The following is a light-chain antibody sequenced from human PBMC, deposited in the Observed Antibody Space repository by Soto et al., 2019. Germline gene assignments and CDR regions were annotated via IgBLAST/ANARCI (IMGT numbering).Light chain of an antibody. J-gene: IGLJ2*01. CDR1: NSNIGSYT. V-gene: IGLV1-44*01. CDR2: SSN. CDR3: AAWDDSLNGVA. Sequence: SVLTQPPSASATPGQRVTISCFGSNSNIGSYTVNWYRQHPGTAPKLLIYSSNQRPSGVPDRFSASKSGTSASLAISGLQSADEADYYCAAWDDSLNGVAFGGGTKSPS.